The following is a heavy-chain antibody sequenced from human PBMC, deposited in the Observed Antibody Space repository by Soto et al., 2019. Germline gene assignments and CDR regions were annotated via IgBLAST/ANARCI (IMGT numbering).Heavy chain of an antibody. D-gene: IGHD3-22*01. CDR1: GFTFSSYA. CDR2: ISHDGSNK. V-gene: IGHV3-30-3*01. CDR3: ARDFSYYYDSSGSNWFDP. Sequence: LGLSCAASGFTFSSYAMHWVRRAPGKGLEWVAVISHDGSNKYYADSVKGRFTISRDNSKNTLYLQMNSLRAEDTAVYYCARDFSYYYDSSGSNWFDPWGQGTLVTVSS. J-gene: IGHJ5*02.